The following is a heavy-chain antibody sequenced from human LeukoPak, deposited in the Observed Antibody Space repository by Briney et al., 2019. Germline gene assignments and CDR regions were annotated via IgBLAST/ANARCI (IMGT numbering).Heavy chain of an antibody. CDR3: ASRMTAIDY. CDR2: INWNGGST. CDR1: GFTFSSYS. J-gene: IGHJ4*02. V-gene: IGHV3-20*04. D-gene: IGHD2-21*02. Sequence: PGGSLRLSCAASGFTFSSYSMNWVRQARGKGLEWVSGINWNGGSTGYADSVKGRFTISRDNAKNSLYLQMNSLRAEDTALYYCASRMTAIDYWGQGTLVTVSS.